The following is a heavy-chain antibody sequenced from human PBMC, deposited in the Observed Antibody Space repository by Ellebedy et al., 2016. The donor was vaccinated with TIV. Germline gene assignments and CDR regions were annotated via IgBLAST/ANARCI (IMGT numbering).Heavy chain of an antibody. D-gene: IGHD3-3*01. Sequence: MPGGSLRLSCTVSGGSMSGDYWSWIRQSPGTGLEWLGEIFHSWGTVYNPTLQNPVTISIDTSKNHSSLNLTSVTVADTAVYYCARRPITIFGVTDAFAVWGQGTMVTVSS. CDR1: GGSMSGDY. CDR2: IFHSWGT. J-gene: IGHJ3*01. V-gene: IGHV4-59*01. CDR3: ARRPITIFGVTDAFAV.